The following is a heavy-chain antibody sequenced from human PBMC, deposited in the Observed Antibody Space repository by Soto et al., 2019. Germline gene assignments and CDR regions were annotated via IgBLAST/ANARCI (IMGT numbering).Heavy chain of an antibody. CDR2: TSAYNGNT. CDR3: ARSAYYNILTGYYNVMGY. CDR1: GYTFTSYG. Sequence: QVQLVQSGAEVKKPGASVKVSCKASGYTFTSYGISWVRQAPGQGLEWMGWTSAYNGNTNYAQKLQGRVTMTTDTSTITAYMELRSLRADDTAVYYCARSAYYNILTGYYNVMGYGGQGTLVTVSS. V-gene: IGHV1-18*01. J-gene: IGHJ4*02. D-gene: IGHD3-9*01.